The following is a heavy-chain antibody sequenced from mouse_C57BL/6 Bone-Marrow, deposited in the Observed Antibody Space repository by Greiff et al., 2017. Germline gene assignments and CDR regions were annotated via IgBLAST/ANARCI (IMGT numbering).Heavy chain of an antibody. Sequence: QVQLQQPGTELVKPGASVKLSCKASGYTFTSYWMHWVKQRPGQGLEWIGYINPCNGGTNYHEKFMSKATLTVDKPSSTAYMQLSSLTSEDSAVYYCARPHYYGSSYYAMDYWGQGTSVTVSS. D-gene: IGHD1-1*01. J-gene: IGHJ4*01. CDR1: GYTFTSYW. CDR2: INPCNGGT. CDR3: ARPHYYGSSYYAMDY. V-gene: IGHV1-53*01.